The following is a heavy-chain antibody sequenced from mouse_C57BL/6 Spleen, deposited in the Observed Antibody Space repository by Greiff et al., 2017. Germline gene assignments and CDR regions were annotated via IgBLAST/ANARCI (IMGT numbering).Heavy chain of an antibody. V-gene: IGHV1-78*01. CDR1: GYTFTDYT. J-gene: IGHJ3*01. Sequence: VQLQQSDAELVKPGASVKISCKASGYTFTDYTIHWMKQRPEQGLEWIGFIYPSDGSTKYNEKFKGKATLTEDKSSSTAYMQLNSLTSEDSAVYFCARSGAPYYGNSFAYWGKGTLVTVSA. CDR2: IYPSDGST. D-gene: IGHD1-1*01. CDR3: ARSGAPYYGNSFAY.